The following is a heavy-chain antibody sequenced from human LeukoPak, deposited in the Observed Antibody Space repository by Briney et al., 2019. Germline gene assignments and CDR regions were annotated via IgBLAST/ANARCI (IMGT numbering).Heavy chain of an antibody. CDR3: VRDSRPGGAMGLYHNFDF. CDR2: IKEDGSEE. CDR1: GFKFSDFW. J-gene: IGHJ4*02. V-gene: IGHV3-7*01. D-gene: IGHD3-16*01. Sequence: GGSLRLSCAAFGFKFSDFWMTWVRQSPGKGPEWVANIKEDGSEEYHVDSVKGRFTISRDNTKSSLFLQMNSLRGDDTAVYYCVRDSRPGGAMGLYHNFDFWGQGTLVTVSS.